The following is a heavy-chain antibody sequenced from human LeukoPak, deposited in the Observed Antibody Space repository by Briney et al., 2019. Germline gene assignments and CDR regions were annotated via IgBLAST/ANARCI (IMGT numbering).Heavy chain of an antibody. D-gene: IGHD6-19*01. CDR3: ARHRGLSIAVAGGLDY. CDR2: INHSGST. Sequence: PSETLSLTCTVSGGSISSYYWSWIRQPPGKGLEWIGEINHSGSTNYNPSLKSRVTISVDTSKNQFSLKLSSVTAADTAVYYCARHRGLSIAVAGGLDYWGQGTLVTVSS. J-gene: IGHJ4*02. CDR1: GGSISSYY. V-gene: IGHV4-34*01.